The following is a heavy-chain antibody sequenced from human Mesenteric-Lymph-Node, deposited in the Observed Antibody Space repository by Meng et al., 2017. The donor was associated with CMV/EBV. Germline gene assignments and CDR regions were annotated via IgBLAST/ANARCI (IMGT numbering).Heavy chain of an antibody. D-gene: IGHD1-1*01. CDR3: AKSRTGTHYGMDV. Sequence: GESLKISCAGSGFTFSGYGMHWVRQAPGKGLEWVAFIRYDGKNEYHIDSVEGRFTISRDNSKNTLYLQINSLRVEDTAVYYCAKSRTGTHYGMDVWGQGTTVTVSS. CDR2: IRYDGKNE. J-gene: IGHJ6*02. CDR1: GFTFSGYG. V-gene: IGHV3-30*02.